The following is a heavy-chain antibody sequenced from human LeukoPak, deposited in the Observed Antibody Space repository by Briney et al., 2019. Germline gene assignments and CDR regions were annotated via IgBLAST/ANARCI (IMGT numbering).Heavy chain of an antibody. V-gene: IGHV1-18*01. CDR1: GYTFTSYG. Sequence: GASVKVSCKASGYTFTSYGISWVRQAPGQGLEWVGWISAYNGNTSYAQKLQGRVTMTTDTSTSTAYMELRSLRSDDTAVYYCARHGAHSSGWLPNPHVLNRFDCWGQGTLVTVSS. J-gene: IGHJ4*02. D-gene: IGHD6-19*01. CDR3: ARHGAHSSGWLPNPHVLNRFDC. CDR2: ISAYNGNT.